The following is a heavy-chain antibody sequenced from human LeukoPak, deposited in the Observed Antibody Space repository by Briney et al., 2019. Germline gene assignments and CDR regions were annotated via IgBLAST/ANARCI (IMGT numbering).Heavy chain of an antibody. J-gene: IGHJ6*02. Sequence: PGGSLRLSCAASGFTFDYYAMHWVRQAPGKGLEWVSLISGDGRSTYYSDSVKGRFTISRDNSKNSLYLQMNSLRTEDTALYYCAKSFRGVPQYYGMDVWGQETTVTVSS. D-gene: IGHD3-10*01. CDR3: AKSFRGVPQYYGMDV. CDR2: ISGDGRST. V-gene: IGHV3-43*02. CDR1: GFTFDYYA.